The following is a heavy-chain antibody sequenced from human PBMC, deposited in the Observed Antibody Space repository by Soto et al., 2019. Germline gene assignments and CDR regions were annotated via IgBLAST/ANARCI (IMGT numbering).Heavy chain of an antibody. CDR3: ARSGYDSYYYYGMDV. CDR2: ISSSSSTI. D-gene: IGHD5-12*01. J-gene: IGHJ6*02. Sequence: PGGSLRLSCAASGFTFSSYSMNWVRQAPGKGLEWVSYISSSSSTIYYADSVKGRFTISRDNAKNSLYLQMNSLRDEDTAVYYCARSGYDSYYYYGMDVWGQGTTVTVSS. V-gene: IGHV3-48*02. CDR1: GFTFSSYS.